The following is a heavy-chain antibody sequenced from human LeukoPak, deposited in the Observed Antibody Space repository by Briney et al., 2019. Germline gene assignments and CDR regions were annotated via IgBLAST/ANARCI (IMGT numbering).Heavy chain of an antibody. CDR1: GITFENYA. Sequence: GGSLRLSCAASGITFENYAMHWVRQAPGKGLEWVSGINWNSRNIGYEDAVKGRFTISRDNAKNSLFLQMNSLKPEDTAMYFCAKANSGTYSGTFDIWGQGTMVTVPS. CDR2: INWNSRNI. V-gene: IGHV3-9*01. J-gene: IGHJ3*02. D-gene: IGHD1-26*01. CDR3: AKANSGTYSGTFDI.